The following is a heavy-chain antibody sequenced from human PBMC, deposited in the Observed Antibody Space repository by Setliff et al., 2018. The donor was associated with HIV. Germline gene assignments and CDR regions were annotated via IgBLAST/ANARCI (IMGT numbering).Heavy chain of an antibody. J-gene: IGHJ4*02. D-gene: IGHD1-1*01. V-gene: IGHV3-7*01. CDR2: IKEGGSEK. CDR1: GFTFSDYW. Sequence: PGGSLRLSCAASGFTFSDYWMSWVRQAPGKGLEWVASIKEGGSEKYYVASVKGRFTMSRDNAKNSLYLQMNSLRAEDTAVYYCAKPRLYNSALENWGQGTLVTVSS. CDR3: AKPRLYNSALEN.